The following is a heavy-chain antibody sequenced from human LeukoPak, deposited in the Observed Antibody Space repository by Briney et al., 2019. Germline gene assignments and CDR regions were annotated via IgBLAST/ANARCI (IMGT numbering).Heavy chain of an antibody. CDR3: ARDLVTVTKGFDI. Sequence: SETLSLTCAVSADSFSSHYWTWIRRPPGKGPEWIGYISYIGSTNYNPSLKSRVTISIDTSKNQFSLKLSSVTAADTAVYYCARDLVTVTKGFDIWGQGTMVSVSS. V-gene: IGHV4-59*11. CDR2: ISYIGST. J-gene: IGHJ3*02. D-gene: IGHD4-17*01. CDR1: ADSFSSHY.